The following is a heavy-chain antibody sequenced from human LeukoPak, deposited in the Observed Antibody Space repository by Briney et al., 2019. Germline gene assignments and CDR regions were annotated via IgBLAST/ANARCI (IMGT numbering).Heavy chain of an antibody. CDR3: ARENIVVDY. CDR1: GGSISSYY. Sequence: SETLSLTCTVSGGSISSYYWNWIRQPPGKGLEWIGHIYYSGRTNYNPSLKSRVTVSVDTSKNQFSLRLSSVTAADTAVYYCARENIVVDYWGQGSLVTVSS. V-gene: IGHV4-59*01. CDR2: IYYSGRT. D-gene: IGHD2/OR15-2a*01. J-gene: IGHJ4*02.